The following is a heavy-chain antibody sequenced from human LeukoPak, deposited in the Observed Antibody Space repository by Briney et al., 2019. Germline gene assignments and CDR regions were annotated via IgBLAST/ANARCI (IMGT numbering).Heavy chain of an antibody. V-gene: IGHV4-31*03. CDR2: VYYSGST. CDR1: GGSISSGGYS. J-gene: IGHJ5*02. CDR3: ARDQDDGSGTSHWFDP. Sequence: SQTLSLTCTVSGGSISSGGYSWSWIRQHPGKGLEWIGYVYYSGSTYYNPSLKSRVTISVDTSKNQFSLKLSSVTAADTAVYYCARDQDDGSGTSHWFDPWGQGTLVTVSS. D-gene: IGHD3-10*01.